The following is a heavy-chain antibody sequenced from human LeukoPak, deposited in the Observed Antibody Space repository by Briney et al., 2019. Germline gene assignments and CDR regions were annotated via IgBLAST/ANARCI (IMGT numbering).Heavy chain of an antibody. CDR3: ARDMGRDAFDI. CDR1: GGSISSYY. D-gene: IGHD2-15*01. CDR2: IYYSGST. J-gene: IGHJ3*02. V-gene: IGHV4-59*01. Sequence: SETLSLTCTVSGGSISSYYWSWIRQPPGKGLEWIGYIYYSGSTNYNPSLKSRVTISVDTSKNQFSLKLSSVTAADTAVYYCARDMGRDAFDIWGQGTMVTVSS.